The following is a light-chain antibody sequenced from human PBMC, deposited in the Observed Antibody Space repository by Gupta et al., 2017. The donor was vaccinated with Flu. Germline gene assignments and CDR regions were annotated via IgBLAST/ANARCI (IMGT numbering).Light chain of an antibody. Sequence: EIVLTQPPATLPLSPGERATLSCSTSQSVSGNYLAWYQQKPGQAPRLLIFDASNRATYIPDRITGSGSGTDFTLTINRLEPEDFAVYYCHQHCDSPSTFGQGTRLEIK. V-gene: IGKV3D-20*02. CDR1: QSVSGNY. J-gene: IGKJ2*01. CDR2: DAS. CDR3: HQHCDSPST.